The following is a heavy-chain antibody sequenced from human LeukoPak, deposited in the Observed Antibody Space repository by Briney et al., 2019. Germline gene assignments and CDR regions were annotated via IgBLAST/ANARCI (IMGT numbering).Heavy chain of an antibody. D-gene: IGHD3-3*01. CDR3: AKDPSSTRSVSYNWFDS. J-gene: IGHJ5*01. V-gene: IGHV3-74*01. CDR1: GFTFSSYW. Sequence: GGSLRLSCAASGFTFSSYWMHWVRQAPGKGLAWVSRINSDGSMTNYADSVEGRFTISRDNAKNTLYLQTNSLRADDTALYYCAKDPSSTRSVSYNWFDSWGQGSLVTVSS. CDR2: INSDGSMT.